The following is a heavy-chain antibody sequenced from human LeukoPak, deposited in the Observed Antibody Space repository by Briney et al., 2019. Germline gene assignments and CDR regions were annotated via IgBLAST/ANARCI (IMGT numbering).Heavy chain of an antibody. CDR1: GGSFSGYY. CDR2: INHTGGT. CDR3: ARLDSIHLITY. Sequence: SETLSLTCAVYGGSFSGYYWSWIRQPPGKGLEWIGEINHTGGTNHNPSLKSRVTISGDRSKSQFSLKLSSVTAADTAVYYCARLDSIHLITYWGQGTLVTVSS. V-gene: IGHV4-34*01. D-gene: IGHD3-16*01. J-gene: IGHJ4*02.